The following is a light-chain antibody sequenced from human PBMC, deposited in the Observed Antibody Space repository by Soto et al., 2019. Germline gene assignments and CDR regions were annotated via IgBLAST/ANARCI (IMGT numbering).Light chain of an antibody. CDR3: QSYDSTLSARYV. J-gene: IGLJ1*01. Sequence: TQRASVCGSPGQSITISCTGTSSDVGGYKFVSWYQQHPGKAPKLMVYEVSNRPSGVSSRFSGSKSGTSASLAITGLQAEDEGDYYCQSYDSTLSARYVFGTGTKVTVL. CDR2: EVS. V-gene: IGLV2-14*01. CDR1: SSDVGGYKF.